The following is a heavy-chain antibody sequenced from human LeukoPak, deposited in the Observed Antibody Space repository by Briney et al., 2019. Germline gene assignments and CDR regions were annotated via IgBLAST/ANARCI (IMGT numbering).Heavy chain of an antibody. CDR2: ISSSSNSI. CDR3: ARHRTASDY. J-gene: IGHJ4*02. Sequence: GGSLRLSCAASGFTFSSYNMNWVRQAPGKGLEWVSYISSSSNSIYYADSVKGRFTISRDNAKNSLYLQMTSLRAEDTAVYYCARHRTASDYWGQGTLVTVSS. V-gene: IGHV3-48*04. CDR1: GFTFSSYN. D-gene: IGHD3-16*02.